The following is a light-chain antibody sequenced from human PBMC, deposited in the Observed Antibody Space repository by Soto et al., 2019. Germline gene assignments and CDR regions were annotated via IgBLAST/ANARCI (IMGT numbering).Light chain of an antibody. J-gene: IGKJ1*01. CDR1: QSISSW. CDR3: QHYNSFWT. Sequence: DIQMTQYPSTLSASVGDRVTIACRASQSISSWLAWYQQKPGKAPKLLIYDASYLERGVPSRFSGSGSGTEFTLTISSLQPDDLATYYCQHYNSFWTFGQGTKVEI. CDR2: DAS. V-gene: IGKV1-5*01.